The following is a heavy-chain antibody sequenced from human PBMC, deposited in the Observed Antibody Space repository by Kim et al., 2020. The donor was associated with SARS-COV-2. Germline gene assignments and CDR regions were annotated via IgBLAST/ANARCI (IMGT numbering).Heavy chain of an antibody. CDR1: GYTFTSYA. D-gene: IGHD6-19*01. CDR3: ARHPETDGIAVAGRGTYYYGMDV. J-gene: IGHJ6*02. Sequence: ASVKVSCKASGYTFTSYAMHWVRQAPGQRLEWMGWINAGNGNTKYSQKFQGRVTITRDTSASTAYMELSSLRSEDTAVYYCARHPETDGIAVAGRGTYYYGMDVCGQGTTVTVSS. CDR2: INAGNGNT. V-gene: IGHV1-3*01.